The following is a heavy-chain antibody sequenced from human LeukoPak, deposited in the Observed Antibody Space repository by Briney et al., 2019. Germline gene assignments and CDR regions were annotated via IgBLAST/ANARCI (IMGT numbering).Heavy chain of an antibody. CDR2: IKQDGSEK. V-gene: IGHV3-7*01. J-gene: IGHJ4*02. Sequence: GGSLRLSCAASGFTFSSYWMSWVRQAPGKGLEWVANIKQDGSEKYYVDSVKGRFTISRDNAKNSLYLQMNSLRAEDTAVYYCARETTVVTDLLDYWGQGTLVTVSS. CDR3: ARETTVVTDLLDY. D-gene: IGHD4-23*01. CDR1: GFTFSSYW.